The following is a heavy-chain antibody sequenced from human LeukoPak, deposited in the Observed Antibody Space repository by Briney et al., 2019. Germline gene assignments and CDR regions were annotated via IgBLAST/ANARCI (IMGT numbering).Heavy chain of an antibody. CDR2: FDPEDGET. J-gene: IGHJ4*02. D-gene: IGHD3-22*01. CDR1: GYTLTELS. CDR3: ATEGAYYYDSSGSVYFDY. Sequence: GASVKVSCKVSGYTLTELSMHWVRQAPGKGLEWMGGFDPEDGETIYAQKFQGRVNMTEDTSTDTAYMELSSLRSEDTAVYYCATEGAYYYDSSGSVYFDYWGQGTLVTVSS. V-gene: IGHV1-24*01.